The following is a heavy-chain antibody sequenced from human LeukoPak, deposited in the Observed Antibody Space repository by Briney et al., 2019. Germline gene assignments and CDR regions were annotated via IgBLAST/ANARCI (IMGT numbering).Heavy chain of an antibody. Sequence: GESLKISCKGSGYSFTRYWIGWVRQMPGKGLEWMGIIYPGDSDTRYSPSFQGQVTISADKSISTAYLQWSSLKASDTAMYYCARHGHIRGLLWFGELLLGDWFDPWGQGTLVTVSS. J-gene: IGHJ5*02. D-gene: IGHD3-10*01. V-gene: IGHV5-51*01. CDR1: GYSFTRYW. CDR2: IYPGDSDT. CDR3: ARHGHIRGLLWFGELLLGDWFDP.